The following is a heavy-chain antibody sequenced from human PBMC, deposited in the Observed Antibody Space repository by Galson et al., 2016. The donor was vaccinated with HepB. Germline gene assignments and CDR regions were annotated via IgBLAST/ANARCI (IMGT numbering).Heavy chain of an antibody. Sequence: SVKVSCKASGYTFTDYYMHWVRQAPGQGLEWMGWMNPNSGGSNSAQKFQGRVTMTRDTSTSTAYMELSRLRSDDTAVYYCAKIKSPGGDYWGQGTLVTVSS. D-gene: IGHD3-10*01. V-gene: IGHV1-2*02. CDR3: AKIKSPGGDY. CDR2: MNPNSGGS. CDR1: GYTFTDYY. J-gene: IGHJ4*02.